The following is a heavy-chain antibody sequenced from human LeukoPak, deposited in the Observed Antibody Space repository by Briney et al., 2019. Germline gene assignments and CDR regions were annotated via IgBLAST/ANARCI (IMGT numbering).Heavy chain of an antibody. J-gene: IGHJ4*02. CDR1: GFTFSSYG. Sequence: GGSLRLSCAASGFTFSSYGMHWVRQAPGKGLEWVEVIWYDGSNAYYAESVKGRFNISRDNSKNTLSLQMNSLRAEDTAVYYCARGIDYTVTTSYYFEYWGQGTLVTVSS. CDR2: IWYDGSNA. D-gene: IGHD4-17*01. CDR3: ARGIDYTVTTSYYFEY. V-gene: IGHV3-33*01.